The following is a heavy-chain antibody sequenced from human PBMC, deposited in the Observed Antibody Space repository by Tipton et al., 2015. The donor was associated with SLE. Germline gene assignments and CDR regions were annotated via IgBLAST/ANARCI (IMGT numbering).Heavy chain of an antibody. CDR3: ARDPLNAALDY. V-gene: IGHV3-7*03. J-gene: IGHJ4*02. CDR1: GFTFSSYG. D-gene: IGHD2-8*01. Sequence: VQLVQSGGGVVQPGRSLRLSCAASGFTFSSYGMHWVRQAPGKGLEWVANINQDGSDTFHVASVKGRFTISRDNAKNSLYLQMNSLRAEDTAVYYCARDPLNAALDYWGQGALVTVSS. CDR2: INQDGSDT.